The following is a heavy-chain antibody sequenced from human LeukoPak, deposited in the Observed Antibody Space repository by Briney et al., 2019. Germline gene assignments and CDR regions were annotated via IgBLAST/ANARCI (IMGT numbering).Heavy chain of an antibody. J-gene: IGHJ4*02. CDR1: GGSISSSSYY. V-gene: IGHV4-39*07. CDR3: ARGYDYGDY. CDR2: INHSGST. Sequence: SETLSLTCTVSGGSISSSSYYWGWIRQPPGKGLEWIGEINHSGSTNYNPSLKSRVTISVDTSKNQFSLKLSSVTAADTAVYYCARGYDYGDYWGQGTLVTVSS. D-gene: IGHD2-2*01.